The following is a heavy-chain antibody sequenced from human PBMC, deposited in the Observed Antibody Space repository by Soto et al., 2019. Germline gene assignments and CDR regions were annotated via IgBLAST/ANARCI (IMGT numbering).Heavy chain of an antibody. CDR2: IHYSGST. J-gene: IGHJ4*02. CDR3: ARHNYGSGSTYFDY. Sequence: SETLSLTCTVSGGSISSYYWSWIRQPPGKGLEWIGYIHYSGSTKYNPSLKSRVTISVDTSKNQFSLKLNSMTAADTAVYYCARHNYGSGSTYFDYWGQGTLVTVSS. CDR1: GGSISSYY. D-gene: IGHD3-10*01. V-gene: IGHV4-59*08.